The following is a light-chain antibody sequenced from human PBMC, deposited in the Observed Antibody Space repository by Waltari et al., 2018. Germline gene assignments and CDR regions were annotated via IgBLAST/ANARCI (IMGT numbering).Light chain of an antibody. CDR2: KPC. Sequence: QTVVTQEPSLTVSPGGTVTLTCASSTGAVTSGYYPNWIQQKPGQAPRALSYKPCNTPPWPPARCSGSLLGGKAALTLSGVQPEDEADYYCLLYYGGAQLRVFGGGTKLTVL. J-gene: IGLJ3*02. CDR3: LLYYGGAQLRV. CDR1: TGAVTSGYY. V-gene: IGLV7-43*01.